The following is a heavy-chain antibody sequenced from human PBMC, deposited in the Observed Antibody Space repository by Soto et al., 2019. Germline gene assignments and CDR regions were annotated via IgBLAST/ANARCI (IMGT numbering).Heavy chain of an antibody. CDR3: ARDYGYSYGAYYYYYGMDV. J-gene: IGHJ6*02. CDR2: INHSGST. D-gene: IGHD5-18*01. V-gene: IGHV4-34*01. Sequence: PPGTGLEWIGEINHSGSTNYNPSLKSRVTISVDTSKNQFSLKLSSVTAADTAVYYCARDYGYSYGAYYYYYGMDVWGQGTTVTVSS.